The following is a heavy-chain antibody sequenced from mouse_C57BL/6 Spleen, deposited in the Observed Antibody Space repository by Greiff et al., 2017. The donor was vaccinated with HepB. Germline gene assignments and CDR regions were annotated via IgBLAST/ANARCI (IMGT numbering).Heavy chain of an antibody. J-gene: IGHJ1*03. CDR1: GFNIKDDY. Sequence: EVQLQQSGAELVRPGASVKLSCTASGFNIKDDYMHWVKQRPEQGLEWIGWIDPENGDTEYASKFQGKATITADTSSNTAYLQLSSLTSEDTAVNYCTTTGLWLRRRPYWYFDVWGTGTTVTVSS. CDR3: TTTGLWLRRRPYWYFDV. D-gene: IGHD2-2*01. V-gene: IGHV14-4*01. CDR2: IDPENGDT.